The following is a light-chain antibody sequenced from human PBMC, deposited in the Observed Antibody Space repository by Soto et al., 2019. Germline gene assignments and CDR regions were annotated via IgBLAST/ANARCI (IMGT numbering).Light chain of an antibody. CDR3: QQFGSSPGFT. V-gene: IGKV3-20*01. J-gene: IGKJ3*01. Sequence: EIVLTQSPGTLSLSPGERATLSCRASQNINSRYLAWYQQKPGQAPRLLIYGTSSRATGILDRFSGSGSGTDFTLPISRLEPEDFAVYYCQQFGSSPGFTFGPGTKVDIK. CDR2: GTS. CDR1: QNINSRY.